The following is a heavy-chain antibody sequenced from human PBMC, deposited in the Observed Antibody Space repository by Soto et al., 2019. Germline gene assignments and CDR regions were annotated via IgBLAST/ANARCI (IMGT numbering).Heavy chain of an antibody. Sequence: EVQLLESGGGLVQPGGSLRHSRAASGFTFSSYAMSWVRQAPGKGLEWVSAISGSGGSTYYADSVKGRFTLSRDNSKNTLYLQMNSLRAEDTAVYYCAKNVWGITIFGGMDVWGQGTTVTVSS. V-gene: IGHV3-23*01. D-gene: IGHD3-9*01. CDR3: AKNVWGITIFGGMDV. CDR1: GFTFSSYA. J-gene: IGHJ6*02. CDR2: ISGSGGST.